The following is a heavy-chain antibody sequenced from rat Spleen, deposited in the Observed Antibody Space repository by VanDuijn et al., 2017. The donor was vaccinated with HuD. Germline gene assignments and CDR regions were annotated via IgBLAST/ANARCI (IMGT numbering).Heavy chain of an antibody. Sequence: QVQLKESGPGLVQSSQTLSLTCTVSGFSLISYAVNWIRQPPGKGLEWMGGIWGDGSTNYNSALKSRLSISRDTSKSQVFLKMNNLQTEDTAMYFCARSDYSSPYYFDYWGPGVMVTVSS. CDR3: ARSDYSSPYYFDY. V-gene: IGHV2S61*01. CDR1: GFSLISYA. J-gene: IGHJ2*01. CDR2: IWGDGST. D-gene: IGHD1-2*01.